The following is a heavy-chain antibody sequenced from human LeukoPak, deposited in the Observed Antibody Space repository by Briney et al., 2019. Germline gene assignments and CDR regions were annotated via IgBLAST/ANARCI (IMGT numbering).Heavy chain of an antibody. CDR1: GFTFSSYA. CDR2: ISGTGDGT. J-gene: IGHJ4*02. Sequence: RGSLRLSCAASGFTFSSYAMTWVRQAAGKGLDWVSVISGTGDGTYYVDSVKGRFTISRDNSKNSQYLQMNRLSGEDTAVSSCDPGCHGATSNLDYFDSWGQGTLVTVSS. D-gene: IGHD2-2*01. CDR3: DPGCHGATSNLDYFDS. V-gene: IGHV3-23*01.